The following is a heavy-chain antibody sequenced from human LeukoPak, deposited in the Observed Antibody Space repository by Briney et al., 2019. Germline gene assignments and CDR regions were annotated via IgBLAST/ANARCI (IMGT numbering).Heavy chain of an antibody. V-gene: IGHV3-53*01. CDR3: ARGSYSSGWFLPNDY. CDR2: IYSGGST. Sequence: GGSLRLSCAASGVTVSSNYISWVRQAPGEGLEWVSVIYSGGSTYYADSVKGRFTISRDNSKNTVYLQMNSLRAEDTAVYYCARGSYSSGWFLPNDYWGQGTLVTVSS. CDR1: GVTVSSNY. J-gene: IGHJ4*02. D-gene: IGHD6-19*01.